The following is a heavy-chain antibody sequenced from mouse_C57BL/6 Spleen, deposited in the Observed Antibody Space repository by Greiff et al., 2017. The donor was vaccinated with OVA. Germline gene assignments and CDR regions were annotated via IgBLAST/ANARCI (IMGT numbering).Heavy chain of an antibody. CDR1: GYTFTDYE. J-gene: IGHJ3*01. CDR2: IDPETGGT. CDR3: TRRTVVATDWFAY. Sequence: VQLQQSGAELVRPGASVTLSCKASGYTFTDYEMHWVKQTPVHGLEWIGAIDPETGGTAYNQKFKGKAILTADKSSSTAYMERRSLTTEDSAVYDCTRRTVVATDWFAYWGQGTLVTVSA. V-gene: IGHV1-15*01. D-gene: IGHD1-1*01.